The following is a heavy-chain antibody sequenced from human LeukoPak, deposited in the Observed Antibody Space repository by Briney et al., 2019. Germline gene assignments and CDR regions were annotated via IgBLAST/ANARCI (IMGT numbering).Heavy chain of an antibody. V-gene: IGHV3-9*01. Sequence: PGRSLRLSCAASGFTFDDYAMHWVRQAPGKGLEWVSGISWNSGSIGYADSVKGRFTISRDNAKNSLYLQMNSLRAEDTALYYCAKDLEGAFDIWGQGTMVTVSS. J-gene: IGHJ3*02. D-gene: IGHD1-1*01. CDR2: ISWNSGSI. CDR3: AKDLEGAFDI. CDR1: GFTFDDYA.